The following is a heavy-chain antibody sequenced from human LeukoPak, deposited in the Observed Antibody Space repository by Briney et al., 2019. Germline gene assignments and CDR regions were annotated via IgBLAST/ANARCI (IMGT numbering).Heavy chain of an antibody. J-gene: IGHJ3*02. V-gene: IGHV4-59*02. D-gene: IGHD1-26*01. CDR1: GGSVSSYY. CDR3: ARVRLSGTYLDAFDI. CDR2: IYYSGST. Sequence: SSETLSLTCTVSGGSVSSYYWSWIRQPPGKGLEWIGYIYYSGSTNYNPSLKSRVTISVDTSKNQFSLKLNSITTADTAVYYCARVRLSGTYLDAFDIWGQGTMVTVSS.